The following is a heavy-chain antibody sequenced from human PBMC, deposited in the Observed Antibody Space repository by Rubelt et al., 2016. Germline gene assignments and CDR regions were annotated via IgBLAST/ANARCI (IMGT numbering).Heavy chain of an antibody. V-gene: IGHV4-38-2*02. CDR1: GYSISSGYY. Sequence: QVQLQESGPGLVKPSETLSLTCTVSGYSISSGYYWGWIRQPPGKGLEWIGYIYYSGSTNYNPSLKCRVTISVDTSKNQFSLKLSSVTAADTAVYYCARGRGYSYGSLNYYMDVWGKGTTVTVSS. D-gene: IGHD5-18*01. CDR2: IYYSGST. J-gene: IGHJ6*03. CDR3: ARGRGYSYGSLNYYMDV.